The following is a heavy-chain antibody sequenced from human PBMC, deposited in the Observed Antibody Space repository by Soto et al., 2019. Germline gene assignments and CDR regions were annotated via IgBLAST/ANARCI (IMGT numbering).Heavy chain of an antibody. V-gene: IGHV1-3*05. J-gene: IGHJ4*02. CDR3: ARDMYYDFWSGLFDY. Sequence: QVQLVQSGAEEKKPGASVKVSCKASGYTFTSYAMHWVRQAPGQRLEWMGWINAGNGHTKYSQKFQGRVTITRDTSASTAYMELSSLRSEDTAVYYCARDMYYDFWSGLFDYWGQGTLVTVSS. CDR2: INAGNGHT. D-gene: IGHD3-3*01. CDR1: GYTFTSYA.